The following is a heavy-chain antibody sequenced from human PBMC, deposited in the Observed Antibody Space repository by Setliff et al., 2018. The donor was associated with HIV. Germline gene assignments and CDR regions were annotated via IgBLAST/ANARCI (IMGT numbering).Heavy chain of an antibody. CDR2: ISVYNGNT. Sequence: ASVKVSCKASGYTFTSYGITWVRQAPGQGLEWMGWISVYNGNTNYAQKLQGRVTMTTDTSTSTAYMELRSLRSDDTAVYYCARNYGSGSYYQRDAFDVWGQGTMVTVS. D-gene: IGHD3-10*01. J-gene: IGHJ3*01. V-gene: IGHV1-18*01. CDR1: GYTFTSYG. CDR3: ARNYGSGSYYQRDAFDV.